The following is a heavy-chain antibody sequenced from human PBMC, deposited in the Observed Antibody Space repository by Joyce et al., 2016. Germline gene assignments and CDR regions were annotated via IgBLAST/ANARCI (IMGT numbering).Heavy chain of an antibody. D-gene: IGHD1-26*01. Sequence: QLQLQESGPGLVKPSETLSLTCSVSGGSISSSSHYWDWIRKSPGKGLEWIGSIYYSGSTQYNPSLKSRATISIDTSKSQFSLELSSVTAADRAVYYCSRRFSGTLDYWGQGILVTVSS. CDR2: IYYSGST. CDR1: GGSISSSSHY. CDR3: SRRFSGTLDY. J-gene: IGHJ4*02. V-gene: IGHV4-39*01.